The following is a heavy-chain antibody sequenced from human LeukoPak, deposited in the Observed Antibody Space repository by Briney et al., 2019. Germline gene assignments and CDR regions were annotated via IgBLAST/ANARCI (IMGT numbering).Heavy chain of an antibody. CDR1: GLTFTTYG. CDR3: VKERGPFDAFDI. J-gene: IGHJ3*02. Sequence: GGSLRLSCVASGLTFTTYGMHWVRQAPGKGLEWVAVIWSDGINRFYADSVKGRFTFSRDNSKNTLSLQMDSLRVEDTAVYYCVKERGPFDAFDIWGHGTVVTVSS. CDR2: IWSDGINR. V-gene: IGHV3-33*06.